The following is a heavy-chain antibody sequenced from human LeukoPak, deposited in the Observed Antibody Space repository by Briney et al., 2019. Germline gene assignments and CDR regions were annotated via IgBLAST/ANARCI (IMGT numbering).Heavy chain of an antibody. D-gene: IGHD3-9*01. J-gene: IGHJ4*02. CDR2: IYYSGST. CDR1: GYSISSGYY. V-gene: IGHV4-61*01. CDR3: ARVSHYDILTGYYRAPHFDY. Sequence: SETLSLTCTVSGYSISSGYYWGWIRQPPGKGLEWIGYIYYSGSTNYNPSLKSRVTISVDTSKNQFSLKLSSVTAADTAVYYCARVSHYDILTGYYRAPHFDYWGQGTLVTVSS.